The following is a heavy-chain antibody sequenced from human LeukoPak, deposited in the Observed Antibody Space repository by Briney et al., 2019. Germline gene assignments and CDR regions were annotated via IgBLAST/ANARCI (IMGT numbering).Heavy chain of an antibody. CDR1: GYTLTSYD. J-gene: IGHJ4*02. CDR3: ARDYYGSGSYSN. V-gene: IGHV1-8*01. CDR2: MNPNSGST. D-gene: IGHD3-10*01. Sequence: ASVKVSCKAAGYTLTSYDINWVRQATGQGLEWMGWMNPNSGSTGCAQKFQGRVTMTRNPFTSTAYMELSSLRSEDTAVYYCARDYYGSGSYSNWGQGTLVTVSS.